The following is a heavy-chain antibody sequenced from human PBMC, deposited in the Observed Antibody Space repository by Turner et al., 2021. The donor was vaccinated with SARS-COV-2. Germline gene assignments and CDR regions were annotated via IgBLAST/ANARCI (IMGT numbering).Heavy chain of an antibody. Sequence: QLQLQESGPALVKPSGTLSLTCTVSGGSIRSTSYSWGWIRQPPGKGLEWIGSIYYSGSTYYNPSLKSRVTISVDTSKNQFSLKLSSVTAADTAVYYCARNSPKWYYYDSSGYYDYWGQGTLVTVSS. J-gene: IGHJ4*02. CDR3: ARNSPKWYYYDSSGYYDY. D-gene: IGHD3-22*01. CDR1: GGSIRSTSYS. CDR2: IYYSGST. V-gene: IGHV4-39*01.